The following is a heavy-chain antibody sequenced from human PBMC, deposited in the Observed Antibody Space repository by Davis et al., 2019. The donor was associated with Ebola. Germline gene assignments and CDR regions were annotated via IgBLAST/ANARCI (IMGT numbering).Heavy chain of an antibody. Sequence: GGSLRLSCAASGFTVSSNYMSWVRQAPGKGLEWVSVIYSGGSTYYADSVKGRFTISRENAKNSLYLQMNSLRAEDTAVYYCAREGDGYRYGMDVWGQGTTVTVSS. V-gene: IGHV3-66*01. CDR3: AREGDGYRYGMDV. D-gene: IGHD5-24*01. J-gene: IGHJ6*02. CDR2: IYSGGST. CDR1: GFTVSSNY.